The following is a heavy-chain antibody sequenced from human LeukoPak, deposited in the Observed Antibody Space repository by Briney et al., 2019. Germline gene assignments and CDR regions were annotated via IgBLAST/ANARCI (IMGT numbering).Heavy chain of an antibody. J-gene: IGHJ6*02. V-gene: IGHV4-59*08. Sequence: SETLSLTCTVSGGSISSYCWSWIRRPPGKGLEWIGYIYYSGSTNYNPSLKSRVTMSVDTSKTQFSLKLRSVTAADTAVYYCARHLFCSGGSCYGMDVWGQGTTVTVSS. CDR1: GGSISSYC. CDR3: ARHLFCSGGSCYGMDV. D-gene: IGHD2-15*01. CDR2: IYYSGST.